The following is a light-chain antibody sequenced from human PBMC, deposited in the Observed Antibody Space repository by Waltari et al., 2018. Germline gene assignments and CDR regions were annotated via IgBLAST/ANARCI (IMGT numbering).Light chain of an antibody. J-gene: IGKJ1*01. CDR2: GAS. CDR3: QHYVRAWA. V-gene: IGKV3-20*01. CDR1: QSGGSNY. Sequence: EFGLPHPPCPLSSPPGDSATLPSRPSQSGGSNYLAWYQQRPGQAPSLLIYGASSRAPGIPDRFSGSGCTTDITLTSSRLDPEDFVVYCCQHYVRAWAFGQGTKVEIK.